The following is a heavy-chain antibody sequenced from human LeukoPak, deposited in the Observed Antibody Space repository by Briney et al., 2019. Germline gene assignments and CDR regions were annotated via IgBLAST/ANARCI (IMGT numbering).Heavy chain of an antibody. J-gene: IGHJ4*02. D-gene: IGHD6-13*01. Sequence: GGSLRLSCAASGFTFSGSAMHWVRQASGKGLEWVGRIRSKTNSYATAYAASVKGRFTISRDDSKNTAYLQMNSLKTEDTAVYYCTRHLAAAAYWGQGTLVTVSS. CDR3: TRHLAAAAY. CDR2: IRSKTNSYAT. V-gene: IGHV3-73*01. CDR1: GFTFSGSA.